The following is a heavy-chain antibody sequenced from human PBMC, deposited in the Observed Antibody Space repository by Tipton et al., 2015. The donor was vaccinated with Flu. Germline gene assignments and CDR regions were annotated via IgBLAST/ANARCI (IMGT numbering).Heavy chain of an antibody. V-gene: IGHV4-39*01. CDR3: ARLSYYDVDLKNFYFDY. CDR1: SGSIRSTNYF. CDR2: IYPSGTT. J-gene: IGHJ4*02. D-gene: IGHD3-10*02. Sequence: TLSLTCTVSSGSIRSTNYFCAWIRQPPGKRLELIGSIYPSGTTYFNPSLKSRVTISVDTSKNQFSLKLNSVTAADTAVYYCARLSYYDVDLKNFYFDYWGQGALVTVSS.